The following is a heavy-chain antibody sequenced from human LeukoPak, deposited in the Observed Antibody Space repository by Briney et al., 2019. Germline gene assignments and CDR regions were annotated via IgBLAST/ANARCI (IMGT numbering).Heavy chain of an antibody. J-gene: IGHJ6*02. CDR1: GFTFSSYA. CDR3: VRTTYYNDTSGYYIPGGMDV. Sequence: PGGSLRLSCAASGFTFSSYAMSWVRQAPGKGLEWVSAISGSGGSTYYADSVKGRFTISRDNSKNTLYLQMNSLRAEDTAVYYCVRTTYYNDTSGYYIPGGMDVWGQGTTVTVTS. D-gene: IGHD3-22*01. CDR2: ISGSGGST. V-gene: IGHV3-23*01.